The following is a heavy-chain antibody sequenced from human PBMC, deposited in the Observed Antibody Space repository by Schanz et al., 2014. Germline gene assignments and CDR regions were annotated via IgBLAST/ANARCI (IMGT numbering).Heavy chain of an antibody. D-gene: IGHD6-13*01. CDR1: GLNFDYYG. J-gene: IGHJ4*02. CDR3: AKEKEEVAADGSFFDY. Sequence: QVQLVESGGGVVKPGRSLRLSCATSGLNFDYYGMNWVRQAPGKGLEWVAVIWYNGSNKYYADSVRGRFTISRDNSKNTVNLQMNSLRAEDTAVYYCAKEKEEVAADGSFFDYWGQGTLVTVSS. CDR2: IWYNGSNK. V-gene: IGHV3-33*06.